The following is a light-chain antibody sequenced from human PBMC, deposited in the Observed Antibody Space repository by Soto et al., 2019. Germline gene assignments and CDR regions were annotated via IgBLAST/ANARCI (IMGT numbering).Light chain of an antibody. CDR2: KVS. Sequence: DVVMTQSPLALAVTLGQPASSSCRSNESLVHSDGIAYFSWFQQRPGRSPRRLIYKVSNLESGVPSRFSGSGSGTEFTLTISSVHSDDFATYYCQQYDYSRTFGQGTTGDIK. CDR3: QQYDYSRT. V-gene: IGKV2-30*02. CDR1: ESLVHSDGIAY. J-gene: IGKJ1*01.